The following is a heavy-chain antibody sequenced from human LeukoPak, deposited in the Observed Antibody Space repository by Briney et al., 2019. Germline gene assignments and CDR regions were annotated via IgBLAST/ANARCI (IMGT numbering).Heavy chain of an antibody. V-gene: IGHV1-2*02. CDR3: ARLGIVPAGIDY. CDR1: GYTFSGHY. D-gene: IGHD6-13*01. Sequence: ASVKVSCKXSGYTFSGHYIHWVRQAPGQGLEWMGWINPNSGGTNYAQKFQGRVTTTRDTSITTAYMELSRLRYDDTALHYCARLGIVPAGIDYWGQGTLLTVSS. CDR2: INPNSGGT. J-gene: IGHJ4*02.